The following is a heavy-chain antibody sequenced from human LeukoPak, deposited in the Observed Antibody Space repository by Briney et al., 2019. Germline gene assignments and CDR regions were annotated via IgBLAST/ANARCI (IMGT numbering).Heavy chain of an antibody. CDR3: ARHDYGATQDY. D-gene: IGHD4-17*01. Sequence: SETLSLTCTVSGGSISSYHWSWIRQPPGKGLEWIGYIHYSGSTNYNPSLKSRVTISVDTSKNQFSLKLSSVTAADTAVYYCARHDYGATQDYWGQGTLVTVSS. CDR2: IHYSGST. CDR1: GGSISSYH. V-gene: IGHV4-59*01. J-gene: IGHJ4*02.